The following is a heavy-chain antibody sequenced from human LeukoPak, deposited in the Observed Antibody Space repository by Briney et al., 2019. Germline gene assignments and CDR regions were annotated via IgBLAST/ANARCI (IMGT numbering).Heavy chain of an antibody. CDR1: GYSFTDHF. V-gene: IGHV1-2*02. CDR2: IHPNSGDT. D-gene: IGHD7-27*01. J-gene: IGHJ4*02. CDR3: ARDHNWGPDY. Sequence: ASVQVSCKASGYSFTDHFLHWLRQAPGQGLEWMGWIHPNSGDTNYAQRFQGRVSLTRDTSISTAYMELSSLRSDDTAVYYCARDHNWGPDYWGQGTLVSVFS.